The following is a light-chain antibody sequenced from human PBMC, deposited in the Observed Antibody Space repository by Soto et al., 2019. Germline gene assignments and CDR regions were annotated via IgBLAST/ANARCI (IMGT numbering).Light chain of an antibody. Sequence: EIVLTQSPATLSLSPGERATLSCRASQSVSSYLAWYQQKPGQAPSLLIYDVSHRATGIPARFSGSGSGTEFTLNINSLQSEDFAVYYCQQYNNWPPLTFGGGTKVDIK. CDR2: DVS. V-gene: IGKV3D-15*01. J-gene: IGKJ4*01. CDR1: QSVSSY. CDR3: QQYNNWPPLT.